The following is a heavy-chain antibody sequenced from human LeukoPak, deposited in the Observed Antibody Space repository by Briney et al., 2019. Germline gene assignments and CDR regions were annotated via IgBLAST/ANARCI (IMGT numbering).Heavy chain of an antibody. Sequence: SETLSLTCTGSAGSFSSYYWSWIRQPAGKGLEWIGRIYTSGSTIYNPSLKSRVTMSVDKSKNQFSLKLSSVTAADTAVYYCARDEYYYDIRGYLFDYWGQGTLVTVSS. V-gene: IGHV4-4*07. CDR3: ARDEYYYDIRGYLFDY. CDR1: AGSFSSYY. CDR2: IYTSGST. J-gene: IGHJ4*02. D-gene: IGHD3-22*01.